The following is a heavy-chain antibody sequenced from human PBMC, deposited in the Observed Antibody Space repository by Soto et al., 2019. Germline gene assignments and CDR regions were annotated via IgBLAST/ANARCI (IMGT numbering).Heavy chain of an antibody. J-gene: IGHJ6*02. V-gene: IGHV1-18*04. Sequence: SVKVSCTAAGYTFTSYGISWVRQAPGQGLEWMGWISAYNGNTNYAQKLQGRVTMTTDTSTSTAYMELMSLRSDETAVYYCARGNVVVPAARYGMDVWGQGTTVTVSS. D-gene: IGHD2-2*01. CDR2: ISAYNGNT. CDR1: GYTFTSYG. CDR3: ARGNVVVPAARYGMDV.